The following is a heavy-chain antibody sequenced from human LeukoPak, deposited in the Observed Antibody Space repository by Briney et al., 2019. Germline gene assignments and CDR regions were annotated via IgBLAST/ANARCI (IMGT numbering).Heavy chain of an antibody. Sequence: GGSLRLSCAASGFTFSSYSMNWVRQAPGKGLEWVSAISSSSSYIYYADSVKGRFTISRDNAKNSLYLQMNSLRAEDTAVYYCARVDTATFDYWGQGTLVTVPS. CDR1: GFTFSSYS. J-gene: IGHJ4*02. D-gene: IGHD5-18*01. CDR3: ARVDTATFDY. CDR2: ISSSSSYI. V-gene: IGHV3-21*01.